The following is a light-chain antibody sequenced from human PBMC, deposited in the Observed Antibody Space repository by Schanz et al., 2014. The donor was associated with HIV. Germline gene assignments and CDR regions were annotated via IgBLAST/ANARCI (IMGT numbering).Light chain of an antibody. CDR3: SSYTSSSTPLV. V-gene: IGLV2-14*01. J-gene: IGLJ3*02. CDR2: DVD. CDR1: SSDVGGYKY. Sequence: QSVLTQPASVSGSPGQSITISCTGTSSDVGGYKYVSWYQQYPGKAPKLIIFDVDNRPSGVSWRFSASKSGNTASLTISGLQAEDEADYYCSSYTSSSTPLVFGGGTKLTVL.